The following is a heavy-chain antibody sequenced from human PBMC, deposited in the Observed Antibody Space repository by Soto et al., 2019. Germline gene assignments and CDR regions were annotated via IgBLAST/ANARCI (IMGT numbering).Heavy chain of an antibody. J-gene: IGHJ6*02. CDR3: ASAYCISTSCYYYYYYYGMDV. V-gene: IGHV4-59*08. Sequence: SETLSLTCTVSGGSISSYYWSWIRQPPGKGLEWIGYIYYSGSTNYNPSLKSRVTISVDTSKNQFSLKLSSVTAADTAVYYCASAYCISTSCYYYYYYYGMDVWGQGTTVTVSS. D-gene: IGHD2-2*01. CDR2: IYYSGST. CDR1: GGSISSYY.